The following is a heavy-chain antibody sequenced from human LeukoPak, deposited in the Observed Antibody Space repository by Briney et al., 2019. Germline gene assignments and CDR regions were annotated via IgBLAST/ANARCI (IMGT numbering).Heavy chain of an antibody. CDR2: IIPILGIA. CDR3: LRYCSGGSCLDAFDI. J-gene: IGHJ3*02. Sequence: ASVKVSCKASGYTFTSHAINWVRQAPGQGLEWMGRIIPILGIANYAQKFQGRVTITADKSTSTAYMELSSLRSEDTAVYYCLRYCSGGSCLDAFDIWGQGTMVTVSS. V-gene: IGHV1-69*04. D-gene: IGHD2-15*01. CDR1: GYTFTSHA.